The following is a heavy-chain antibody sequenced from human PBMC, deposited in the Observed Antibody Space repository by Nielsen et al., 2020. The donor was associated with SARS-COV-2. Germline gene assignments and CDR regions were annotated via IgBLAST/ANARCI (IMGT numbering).Heavy chain of an antibody. D-gene: IGHD3-22*01. CDR3: AKDPSPSYSSGYYGYFDY. CDR1: GFTFDDYA. J-gene: IGHJ4*02. V-gene: IGHV3-9*01. Sequence: SLKISCAASGFTFDDYAMHWVRQAPGKGLEWVSGISWNSGSIGYADSVKGRFTISRDNAKNSLYLQMNSLRAEDTALYYCAKDPSPSYSSGYYGYFDYWGQGTLVTVSS. CDR2: ISWNSGSI.